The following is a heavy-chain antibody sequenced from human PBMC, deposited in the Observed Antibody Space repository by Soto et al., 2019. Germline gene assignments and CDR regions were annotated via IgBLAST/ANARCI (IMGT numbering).Heavy chain of an antibody. CDR3: ARVMHYDSSGSRGYYFDY. CDR2: IYYSGST. Sequence: PSETLSLTCTVSGGSISSYYWSWIRQPPGKGLEWIGYIYYSGSTNYNPSLKSRVTISVDTSKNQFSLKLSSVTAADTAVYYCARVMHYDSSGSRGYYFDYWGQGTLVTVSS. V-gene: IGHV4-59*01. J-gene: IGHJ4*02. D-gene: IGHD3-22*01. CDR1: GGSISSYY.